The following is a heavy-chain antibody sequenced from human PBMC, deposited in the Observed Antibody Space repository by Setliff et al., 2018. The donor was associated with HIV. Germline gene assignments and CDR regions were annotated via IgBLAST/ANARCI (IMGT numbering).Heavy chain of an antibody. CDR3: ARDHTSGSLDF. CDR1: GGSISSSSYY. Sequence: SETLSLTCTVSGGSISSSSYYWSWIRLPAGRGPEWIGRVYTSGSTTYNPSLQSRVTISVDTSKNQFSLKMSSVTAADTAVYYCARDHTSGSLDFWGQGTLVTVSS. V-gene: IGHV4-61*02. CDR2: VYTSGST. D-gene: IGHD3-10*01. J-gene: IGHJ4*02.